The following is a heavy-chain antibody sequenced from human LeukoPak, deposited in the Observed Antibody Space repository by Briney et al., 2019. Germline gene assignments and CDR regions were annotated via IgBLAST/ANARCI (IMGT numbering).Heavy chain of an antibody. CDR2: INPNSGGT. CDR3: AGQRITIFSAFDP. D-gene: IGHD3-9*01. Sequence: ASVKVSCKASGYTFTGYYMHWVRQAPGQGLEWMGWINPNSGGTNYAQKFQGRVTMTRDTSISTAYMELSRLRSDDTAAYYCAGQRITIFSAFDPWGQGTLVTVSS. CDR1: GYTFTGYY. V-gene: IGHV1-2*02. J-gene: IGHJ5*02.